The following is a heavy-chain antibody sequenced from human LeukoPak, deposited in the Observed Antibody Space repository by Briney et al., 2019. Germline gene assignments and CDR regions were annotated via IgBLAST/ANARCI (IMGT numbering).Heavy chain of an antibody. CDR3: ARDPDLYGDSFFGF. CDR2: IWHDGSHP. V-gene: IGHV3-33*01. D-gene: IGHD4-17*01. CDR1: GFSFSNYG. Sequence: PGGSLRLSCAASGFSFSNYGFHWVRQAPGKGLEWVAVIWHDGSHPYYADSVKGRFIISRDNSKSTLFIQMHSLTAEDTAVYYCARDPDLYGDSFFGFWGQGTLVTVSS. J-gene: IGHJ4*02.